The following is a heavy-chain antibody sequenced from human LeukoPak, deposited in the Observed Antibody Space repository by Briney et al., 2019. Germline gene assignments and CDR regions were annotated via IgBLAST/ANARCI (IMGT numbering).Heavy chain of an antibody. Sequence: PVGSLRLSCAASGFTFSSYGMHWVRQAPGKGLEWVAVLWYDGSNKYYADSVKGRFTISRDNSKNTLYLQMNSLRAEDTAVYYCARASVGKYQLLWAYYYGMDVWGQGTTVTVSS. V-gene: IGHV3-33*01. CDR3: ARASVGKYQLLWAYYYGMDV. J-gene: IGHJ6*02. CDR1: GFTFSSYG. CDR2: LWYDGSNK. D-gene: IGHD2-2*01.